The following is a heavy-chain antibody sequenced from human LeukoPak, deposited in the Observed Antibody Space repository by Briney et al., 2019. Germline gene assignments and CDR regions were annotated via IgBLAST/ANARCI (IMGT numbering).Heavy chain of an antibody. CDR2: IASDGSST. J-gene: IGHJ6*02. CDR1: GFTFSSYW. V-gene: IGHV3-74*01. Sequence: GGSLRLSCAASGFTFSSYWMNWVRQAPGKGLVWVSRIASDGSSTTYADSVKGRFSISRDNAKNTLYLQMNSLRAEDTAVYYCATYGYGDYASYYYYGMDVWGQGTTVTVSS. D-gene: IGHD4-17*01. CDR3: ATYGYGDYASYYYYGMDV.